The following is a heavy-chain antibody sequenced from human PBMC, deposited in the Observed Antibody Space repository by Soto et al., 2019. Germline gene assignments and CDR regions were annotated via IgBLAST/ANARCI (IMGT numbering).Heavy chain of an antibody. Sequence: QREQEESGPGLVKPSQTLSRTCAVSGGSISNGGCYWSWIRQHPGKGLEWIGSIYFSGSTYYNPSLKSRVTISVATPKNPFSLKLRSVTAADTAVYYCASVSHSQQPNHRWGGGYMDVWGKGTTVTVSS. CDR3: ASVSHSQQPNHRWGGGYMDV. V-gene: IGHV4-31*11. D-gene: IGHD3-16*01. J-gene: IGHJ6*03. CDR1: GGSISNGGCY. CDR2: IYFSGST.